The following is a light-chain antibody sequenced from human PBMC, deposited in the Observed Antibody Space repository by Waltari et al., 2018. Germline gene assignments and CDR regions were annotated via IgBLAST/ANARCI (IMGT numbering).Light chain of an antibody. V-gene: IGKV1-39*01. Sequence: DIQMTQSPPSLSPYVGARVTITGRASQGISSYLSWYQQKPGKAPNLLIYAASSLQSGVPSRFSGSGSGTEFTLTISSLQPEDFATYYCQQSYSTPRTFGQGTRVEIK. CDR1: QGISSY. CDR3: QQSYSTPRT. CDR2: AAS. J-gene: IGKJ1*01.